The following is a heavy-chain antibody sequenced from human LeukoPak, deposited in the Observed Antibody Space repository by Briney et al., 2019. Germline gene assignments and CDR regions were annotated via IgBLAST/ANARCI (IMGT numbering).Heavy chain of an antibody. V-gene: IGHV4-61*05. CDR1: GGSISSSSYY. CDR3: ARAVTVTDFDY. Sequence: PSETLSLTCTVSGGSISSSSYYWGWIRQPPGKGLEWIGYIYYSGSTNYNPSLKSRVTISVDTSKNQFSLKLSSVTAADTAVYYCARAVTVTDFDYWGQGTLVTVSS. D-gene: IGHD4-17*01. CDR2: IYYSGST. J-gene: IGHJ4*02.